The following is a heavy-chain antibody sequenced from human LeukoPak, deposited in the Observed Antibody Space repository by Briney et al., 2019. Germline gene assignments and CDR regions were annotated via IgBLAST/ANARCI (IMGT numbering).Heavy chain of an antibody. CDR1: GFAFNNFA. CDR3: AKKGLMGPTTPYYMDV. V-gene: IGHV3-23*01. Sequence: GGSLRLPCAASGFAFNNFAMSWVRQAPGRGLQWVSFISDAGEITFYAESVKDRFIISRDNSKNTVSLQMNSLRDEDTAIYYCAKKGLMGPTTPYYMDVWGRGTMVTVSS. D-gene: IGHD1-26*01. CDR2: ISDAGEIT. J-gene: IGHJ6*04.